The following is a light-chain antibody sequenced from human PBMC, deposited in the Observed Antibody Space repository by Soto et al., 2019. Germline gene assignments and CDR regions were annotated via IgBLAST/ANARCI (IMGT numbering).Light chain of an antibody. CDR2: GAS. J-gene: IGKJ5*01. V-gene: IGKV3-15*01. Sequence: EIVLSQSPGALSVSHGERATLSCRASQTINNNVAWYQLKDGQVPRLLIYGASTRAADVPARFSGGGSGTEFTLTISSLQSEDFAEYHCQQYSNWPPITFGQGTRLAI. CDR3: QQYSNWPPIT. CDR1: QTINNN.